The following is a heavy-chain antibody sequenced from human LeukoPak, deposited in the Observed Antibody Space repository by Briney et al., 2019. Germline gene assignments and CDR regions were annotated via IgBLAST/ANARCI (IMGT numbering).Heavy chain of an antibody. D-gene: IGHD2-2*02. Sequence: SETLSLTCTVSSGSVSNSHYYWAWVRQPPGKGLEWIGYIYYSGSTNYNPSLKSRVTVSVDTSKNQFSLKLSSVTAADTAVYYCARRQYYTNDAFDIWGQGTMVTVSS. CDR1: SGSVSNSHYY. J-gene: IGHJ3*02. CDR2: IYYSGST. V-gene: IGHV4-61*05. CDR3: ARRQYYTNDAFDI.